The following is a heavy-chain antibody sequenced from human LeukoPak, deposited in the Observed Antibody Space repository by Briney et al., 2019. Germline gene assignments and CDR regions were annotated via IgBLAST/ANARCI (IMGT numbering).Heavy chain of an antibody. Sequence: GGSLRLSCAASGFTFSDHFMDWVRQAPGKGLEWVGRIRNKARSYTTEYAASVKGRFTISRDDSKNSLWLQMNSLKTEDTAVYYRSRGYGTGTPDACDIWGQGTKVTVSS. CDR1: GFTFSDHF. J-gene: IGHJ3*02. V-gene: IGHV3-72*01. CDR2: IRNKARSYTT. D-gene: IGHD1-1*01. CDR3: SRGYGTGTPDACDI.